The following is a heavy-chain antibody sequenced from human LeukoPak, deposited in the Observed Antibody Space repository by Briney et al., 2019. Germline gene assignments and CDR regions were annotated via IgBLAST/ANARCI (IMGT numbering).Heavy chain of an antibody. V-gene: IGHV3-21*01. CDR1: GFSFSSHS. CDR2: ISSSGMYI. J-gene: IGHJ6*03. Sequence: GGSLRLSCAASGFSFSSHSMNWVRQAPGKGLEWVSSISSSGMYIYYADAVKGRFTISRDNAKNSLYLQMNSLRAEDTAVYYCAREGGYSSSWYDWSYYYYMDVWGKGTTVTVSS. D-gene: IGHD6-13*01. CDR3: AREGGYSSSWYDWSYYYYMDV.